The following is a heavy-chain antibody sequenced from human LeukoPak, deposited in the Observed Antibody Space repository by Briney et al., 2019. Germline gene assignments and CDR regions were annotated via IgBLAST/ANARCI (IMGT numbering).Heavy chain of an antibody. CDR1: GFTFSSYS. CDR2: ISSSSSYI. V-gene: IGHV3-21*01. Sequence: PGGSLRLSCAASGFTFSSYSMNWVRQAPGKGLEWVSSISSSSSYIYHADSVKGRFTISRDNAKNSLYLQMNSLRAEDTAVYYCARGKVTTTGFLYYWGQGTLVTVSS. D-gene: IGHD4-17*01. J-gene: IGHJ4*02. CDR3: ARGKVTTTGFLYY.